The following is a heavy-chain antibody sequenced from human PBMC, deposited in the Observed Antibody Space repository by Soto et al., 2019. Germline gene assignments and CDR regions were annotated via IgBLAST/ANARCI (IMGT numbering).Heavy chain of an antibody. CDR2: INAGNGNT. J-gene: IGHJ6*02. D-gene: IGHD3-10*01. CDR3: ARVSPYGSGSNHYGMGV. CDR1: GYSFTTYS. V-gene: IGHV1-3*01. Sequence: QVQLVQSGAEVKKPGASVKVSCKASGYSFTTYSMHWVRQAPGQRLEWMGWINAGNGNTRYSQNFQGRVTLTMDTSASTAYMELSSLRSEDTAVYFCARVSPYGSGSNHYGMGVWGQGTTVTVSS.